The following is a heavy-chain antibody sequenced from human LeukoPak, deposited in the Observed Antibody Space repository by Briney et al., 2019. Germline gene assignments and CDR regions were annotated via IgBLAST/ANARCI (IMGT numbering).Heavy chain of an antibody. V-gene: IGHV4-39*07. CDR2: IYYSGST. CDR3: ARDPGATTFYYYYMDV. Sequence: SETLSLTCTVSGGSISSSSYYWGWIRQPPGKGLEWIGSIYYSGSTYYNPSLKSRVTISVDTSKNQFSLKLSSVTAADTAVYYCARDPGATTFYYYYMDVWGKGTTVTVSS. J-gene: IGHJ6*03. D-gene: IGHD1-26*01. CDR1: GGSISSSSYY.